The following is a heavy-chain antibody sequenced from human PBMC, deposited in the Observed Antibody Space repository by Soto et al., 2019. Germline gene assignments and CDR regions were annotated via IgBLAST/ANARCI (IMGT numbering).Heavy chain of an antibody. CDR2: IYHSGST. CDR1: GYSISSGYY. Sequence: PSETLSLTCAVSGYSISSGYYWGWIRQPPGKGLEWIGSIYHSGSTYDNPSLKSRVTISVDTSKNQFSLKLSSVTAADTAVYYCARVGGSYLGFDYWGQGTLVTVSS. J-gene: IGHJ4*02. CDR3: ARVGGSYLGFDY. D-gene: IGHD1-26*01. V-gene: IGHV4-38-2*01.